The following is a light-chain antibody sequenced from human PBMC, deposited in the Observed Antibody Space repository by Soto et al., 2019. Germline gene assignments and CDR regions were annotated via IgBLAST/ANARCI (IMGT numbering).Light chain of an antibody. CDR3: QSRGIWPPGAT. CDR2: DAS. V-gene: IGKV3-11*01. J-gene: IGKJ4*01. Sequence: EIVLTQSPVTLSLSPGERATLSCRASQSINNYLAWYQQKPGQPPRLLIYDASNRATAIPVRFSGSGSGTDFTLTISSLEHEDSAVYYCQSRGIWPPGATFGGGTKVEIK. CDR1: QSINNY.